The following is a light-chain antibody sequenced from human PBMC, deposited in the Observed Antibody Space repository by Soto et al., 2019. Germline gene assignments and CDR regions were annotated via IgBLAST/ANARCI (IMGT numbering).Light chain of an antibody. V-gene: IGKV3-20*01. CDR1: QSVSSSY. CDR2: GAS. CDR3: QQYDTSPLT. Sequence: EIVLTQSPGTLSLYPGERATLSCRASQSVSSSYLAWYQHKPGQAPRLLIYGASSRATGIPDRFSGSGSGTDFTLTISRLEPEDFAVYYCQQYDTSPLTFGGGTKVELK. J-gene: IGKJ4*01.